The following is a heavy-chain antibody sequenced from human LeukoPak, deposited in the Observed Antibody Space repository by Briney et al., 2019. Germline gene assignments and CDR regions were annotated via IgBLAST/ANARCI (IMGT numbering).Heavy chain of an antibody. J-gene: IGHJ4*02. V-gene: IGHV3-74*01. D-gene: IGHD3-22*01. CDR2: INSDGSST. CDR1: GFTFSSYW. CDR3: AREPYYYDSSGYYPWGRYFDY. Sequence: GGSLRLSCAASGFTFSSYWMHWVRQAPGKGLVWVSRINSDGSSTSYADSVKGRFTISRDNAKNTLYLQMNSLRAEDTAVYYCAREPYYYDSSGYYPWGRYFDYWGQGTLVTVSS.